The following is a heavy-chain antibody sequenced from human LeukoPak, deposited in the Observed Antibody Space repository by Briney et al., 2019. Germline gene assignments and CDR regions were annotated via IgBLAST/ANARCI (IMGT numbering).Heavy chain of an antibody. Sequence: NPSETLSLTCTVSGGSISSYYWSWIRQPAGKGLEWIGRIYTSGSTNYNPSLKSRVTMSVDTSKNQFSLKLSSVTAADTAVYYCARELTYYDILTGPRGYYYMDVWGKGTTVTISS. J-gene: IGHJ6*03. CDR1: GGSISSYY. V-gene: IGHV4-4*07. CDR3: ARELTYYDILTGPRGYYYMDV. D-gene: IGHD3-9*01. CDR2: IYTSGST.